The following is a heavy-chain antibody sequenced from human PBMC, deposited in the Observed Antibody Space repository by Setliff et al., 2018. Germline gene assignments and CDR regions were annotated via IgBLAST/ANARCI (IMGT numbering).Heavy chain of an antibody. D-gene: IGHD3-22*01. CDR3: ATKDYDTSGYYRPFGF. J-gene: IGHJ4*01. CDR2: INPEDDEI. CDR1: GSTLTEVT. V-gene: IGHV1-24*01. Sequence: ASVKVSCKVSGSTLTEVTMYWVRQEHGKGLEWMGSINPEDDEIIYAQKFLGRVTMTEDTSTDTAYMELSRLRSEDTAVYYCATKDYDTSGYYRPFGFWGQGTLVTVSS.